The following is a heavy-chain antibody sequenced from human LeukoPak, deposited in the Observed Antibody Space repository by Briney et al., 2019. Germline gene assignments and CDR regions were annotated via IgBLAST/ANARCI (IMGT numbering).Heavy chain of an antibody. CDR2: ISAYNGKT. V-gene: IGHV1-18*01. CDR1: GYTFTSYG. D-gene: IGHD2-2*01. J-gene: IGHJ5*02. Sequence: ASVKVSCKASGYTFTSYGISWVRQAPGQGLEWMVWISAYNGKTNYAQKLQGRVTMTTDTSTSTAYMELRSLRSDDTAVYYCARDRTKSGEPIVVVPAAIGGGSWFDPWGQGTLVTVSS. CDR3: ARDRTKSGEPIVVVPAAIGGGSWFDP.